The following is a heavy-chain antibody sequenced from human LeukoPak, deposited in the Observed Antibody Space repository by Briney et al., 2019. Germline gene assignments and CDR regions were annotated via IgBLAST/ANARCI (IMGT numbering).Heavy chain of an antibody. CDR3: ARDLDYFDSSGSHRRRNYFDY. V-gene: IGHV3-53*01. Sequence: GGSLRLSCAASGLTFSTNYMTWVRQAPGKGLEWVSIIHSDGSTYYSDSVKGRFTISRDNYKNTLYFQMNSLRGEDTAMYYCARDLDYFDSSGSHRRRNYFDYWGQGTLVTVSS. CDR1: GLTFSTNY. D-gene: IGHD3-22*01. CDR2: IHSDGST. J-gene: IGHJ4*02.